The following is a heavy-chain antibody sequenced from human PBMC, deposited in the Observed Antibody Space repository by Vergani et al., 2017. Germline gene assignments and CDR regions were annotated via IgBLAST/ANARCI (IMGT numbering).Heavy chain of an antibody. CDR3: ARPSGGLAWFDP. CDR2: IYYSGST. D-gene: IGHD3-10*01. CDR1: GGSISSGSYY. Sequence: QVQLQESGPGLVKPSQTLSLTCTVSGGSISSGSYYWSWIRQPPGKGLEWIGYIYYSGSTNYNPSLKSRVTISVDTSKNQFSLKLSSVTAADTAVYYCARPSGGLAWFDPWGQGTLVTVSS. J-gene: IGHJ5*02. V-gene: IGHV4-61*01.